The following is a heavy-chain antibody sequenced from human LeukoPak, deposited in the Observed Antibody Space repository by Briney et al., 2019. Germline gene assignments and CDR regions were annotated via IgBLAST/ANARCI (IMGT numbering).Heavy chain of an antibody. Sequence: SETLSLTCAVTGGSFSCYYWSWIRQPPWNGLEWIGEINHIGSTNYNLSLKCRVTILVDKSKNQFSLKLSSVTAADTAVYYCARGRNGWILYDYVWGSYRYTFDYWGQGTLVTVSS. CDR3: ARGRNGWILYDYVWGSYRYTFDY. CDR1: GGSFSCYY. CDR2: INHIGST. J-gene: IGHJ4*02. D-gene: IGHD3-16*02. V-gene: IGHV4-34*01.